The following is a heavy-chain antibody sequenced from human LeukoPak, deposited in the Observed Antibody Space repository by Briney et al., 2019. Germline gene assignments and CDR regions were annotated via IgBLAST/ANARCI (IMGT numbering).Heavy chain of an antibody. CDR1: GFTFSDYY. J-gene: IGHJ4*02. Sequence: GGSLRLSCAASGFTFSDYYMSWIRQAPGKGLEWVSYISSSGSTIYYADSVKGRFTISRDNAKNSLYLQMNSLRAEDTAVYYCARGPARRGPRKPEFDYWGQETLVTVSS. V-gene: IGHV3-11*01. CDR2: ISSSGSTI. CDR3: ARGPARRGPRKPEFDY.